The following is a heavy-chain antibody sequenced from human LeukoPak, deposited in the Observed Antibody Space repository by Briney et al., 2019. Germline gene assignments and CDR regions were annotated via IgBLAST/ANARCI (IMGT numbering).Heavy chain of an antibody. Sequence: GSTYYNPSLKSRVTISVDTSKNQFSLKLSSVTAADTAVYYCARSAYYYDSSGYPRDGAFDIWGQGTMVTVSS. J-gene: IGHJ3*02. D-gene: IGHD3-22*01. CDR3: ARSAYYYDSSGYPRDGAFDI. CDR2: GST. V-gene: IGHV4-30-2*05.